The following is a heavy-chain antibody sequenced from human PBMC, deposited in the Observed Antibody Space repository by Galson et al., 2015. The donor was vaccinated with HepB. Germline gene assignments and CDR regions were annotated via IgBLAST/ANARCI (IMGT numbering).Heavy chain of an antibody. Sequence: SVKVSCKASGGTFSSYAISWVRQAPGQGLEWMGGIIPIFGTANYAQKFQGRVTITADESTSTAYMELRSLRSDDTAVYYCATTEYSNDAFDIWGQGTMVTVSS. CDR2: IIPIFGTA. CDR1: GGTFSSYA. J-gene: IGHJ3*02. CDR3: ATTEYSNDAFDI. D-gene: IGHD6-6*01. V-gene: IGHV1-69*13.